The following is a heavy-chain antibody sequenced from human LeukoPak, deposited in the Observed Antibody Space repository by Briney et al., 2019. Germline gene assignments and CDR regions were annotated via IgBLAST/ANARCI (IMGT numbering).Heavy chain of an antibody. Sequence: TGGSLRLSCAASGFRVSNDYMAWVRQAPGKGLEWVSFIFAGGSAYYSDSVKGRFTISRDRSKNTLSLQMNSLRAEDTAVYFCAKASSYDSYYFDYWGQGALVTVSS. CDR1: GFRVSNDY. D-gene: IGHD3-16*01. V-gene: IGHV3-66*01. CDR3: AKASSYDSYYFDY. J-gene: IGHJ4*02. CDR2: IFAGGSA.